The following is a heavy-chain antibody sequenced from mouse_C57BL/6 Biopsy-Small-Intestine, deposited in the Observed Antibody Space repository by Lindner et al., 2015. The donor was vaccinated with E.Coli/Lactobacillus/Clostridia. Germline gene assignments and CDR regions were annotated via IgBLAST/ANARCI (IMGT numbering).Heavy chain of an antibody. CDR3: ARRPWFAY. Sequence: VQLQESGAELVKPGASVKISCKASGYAFSTYWMNWVKQRPGKGLEWIGQIYPEDGDANYNEKFKDKATLTADKSSSTAYMQLSSLTSEDSAVYFCARRPWFAYWGQGTLATVSA. CDR2: IYPEDGDA. V-gene: IGHV1-80*01. J-gene: IGHJ3*01. CDR1: GYAFSTYW.